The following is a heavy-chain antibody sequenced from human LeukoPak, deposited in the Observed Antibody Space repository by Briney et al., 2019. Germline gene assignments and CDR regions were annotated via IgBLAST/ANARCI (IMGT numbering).Heavy chain of an antibody. J-gene: IGHJ4*02. V-gene: IGHV4-4*07. Sequence: SETLSLTCSVSGGSLSRHYWGWIRQPAGKGLEWIGRLSSSGNSNYNPSFKSRVTMSVETSKNQFSLKLRSLTAADTAVYYCARDFGIGGSYYYFDYWGQGTLVTVSS. CDR3: ARDFGIGGSYYYFDY. D-gene: IGHD1-26*01. CDR2: LSSSGNS. CDR1: GGSLSRHY.